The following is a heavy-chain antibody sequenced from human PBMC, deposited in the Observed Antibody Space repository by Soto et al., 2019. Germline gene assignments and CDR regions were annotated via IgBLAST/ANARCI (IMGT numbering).Heavy chain of an antibody. D-gene: IGHD2-15*01. V-gene: IGHV5-51*01. J-gene: IGHJ4*02. CDR3: ARGGGDCSGGSCHFDY. CDR1: GYSFTSYW. CDR2: IYPGDSDT. Sequence: LGESLKISCKGSGYSFTSYWIGWVRQMPGKGLEWMGIIYPGDSDTRYSPSFQGQVTISADKSISTAYLQWSSLKASDTAMYYCARGGGDCSGGSCHFDYWGQGTLVTVSS.